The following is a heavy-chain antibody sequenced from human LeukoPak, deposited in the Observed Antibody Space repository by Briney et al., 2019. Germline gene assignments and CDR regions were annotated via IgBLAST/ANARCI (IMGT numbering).Heavy chain of an antibody. V-gene: IGHV1-46*01. D-gene: IGHD3-3*01. J-gene: IGHJ4*02. CDR3: ARDKSGVGDY. Sequence: ASVKVSCKASGYTFTSYYMHWVRQAPGQGLEWMGLINPTGGSTGYAQKFQGRVTMTRDMSTSTDYMELSSLRSEDTAIYYCARDKSGVGDYWGQGTLVTVSS. CDR1: GYTFTSYY. CDR2: INPTGGST.